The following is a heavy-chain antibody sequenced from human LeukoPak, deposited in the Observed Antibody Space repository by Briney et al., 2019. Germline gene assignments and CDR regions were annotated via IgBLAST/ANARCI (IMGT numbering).Heavy chain of an antibody. D-gene: IGHD3-22*01. V-gene: IGHV4-34*01. Sequence: SETLSLTCAVYGGSFSGYYWSWIRQPPGKGLEWIGEINHSGSTNYNPSLKSRVTISVDTSKNQFSLKLSSVTAADTAVYYGASFFRSGYSHWGQGTLVTVSS. CDR2: INHSGST. J-gene: IGHJ4*02. CDR1: GGSFSGYY. CDR3: ASFFRSGYSH.